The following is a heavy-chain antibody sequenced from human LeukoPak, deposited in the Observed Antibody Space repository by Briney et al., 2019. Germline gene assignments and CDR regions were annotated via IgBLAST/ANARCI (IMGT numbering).Heavy chain of an antibody. CDR1: GYSFSTYW. CDR2: NYPDDSDT. J-gene: IGHJ4*02. Sequence: GESLKISCKGSGYSFSTYWIGWVRQMPGKGLEWMGINYPDDSDTRYRPSFQGQVTISVDKSIKTAYLQWSSVRASDTATYYCARPALRGSAGTTSFDYWGQGTLVTVSS. CDR3: ARPALRGSAGTTSFDY. V-gene: IGHV5-51*01. D-gene: IGHD1-7*01.